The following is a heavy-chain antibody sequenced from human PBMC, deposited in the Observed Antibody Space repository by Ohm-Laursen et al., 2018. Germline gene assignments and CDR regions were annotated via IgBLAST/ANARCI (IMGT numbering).Heavy chain of an antibody. CDR1: GFTFSSYA. CDR3: TKEGFLEWLSYHTQMDV. J-gene: IGHJ6*02. CDR2: IKSKTDGGTT. D-gene: IGHD3-3*01. V-gene: IGHV3-15*01. Sequence: SLRLSCAAPGFTFSSYAMSWVRQAPGKGLEWVGRIKSKTDGGTTDYAAPVKGRFTISRDDSKNTLYLQMNSLKTEDTTVYYCTKEGFLEWLSYHTQMDVWGQGTTVTVSS.